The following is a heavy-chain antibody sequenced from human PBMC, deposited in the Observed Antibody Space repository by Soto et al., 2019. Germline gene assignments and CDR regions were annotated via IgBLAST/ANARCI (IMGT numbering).Heavy chain of an antibody. CDR3: ARDRSPGSTSWYDC. CDR1: GDSVSNKSAA. D-gene: IGHD2-2*01. CDR2: TYYTSRWYT. J-gene: IGHJ5*01. V-gene: IGHV6-1*01. Sequence: PSQTLSLTCAISGDSVSNKSAAWNWIRQSPSRGLEWLGRTYYTSRWYTDYAVSVVGRITINPDTSRNQFSLQLNSATPDDTAVYYCARDRSPGSTSWYDCWGRGALVTVSS.